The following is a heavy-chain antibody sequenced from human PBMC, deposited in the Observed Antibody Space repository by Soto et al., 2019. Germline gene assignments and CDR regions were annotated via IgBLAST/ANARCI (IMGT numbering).Heavy chain of an antibody. CDR1: GYTFTSYG. CDR3: AREAHYDFWSGYYHWFDP. J-gene: IGHJ5*02. D-gene: IGHD3-3*01. V-gene: IGHV1-18*04. Sequence: ALVKVSCKASGYTFTSYGISWVRQAPGQGLEWMGWISAYNGNTNYAQKLQGRVTMTTDTSTSTAYMELRSLRSDDTAVYYCAREAHYDFWSGYYHWFDPWGQGTLVTVSS. CDR2: ISAYNGNT.